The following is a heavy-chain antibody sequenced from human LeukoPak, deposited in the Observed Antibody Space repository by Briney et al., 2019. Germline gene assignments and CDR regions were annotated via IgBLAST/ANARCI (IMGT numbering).Heavy chain of an antibody. J-gene: IGHJ4*02. CDR1: GYTFTGYY. CDR3: AGDGPYSGSYSGGVDY. CDR2: INPNSGDT. V-gene: IGHV1-2*02. Sequence: ASVKVSCKASGYTFTGYYMHWVRQAPGQGLEWMGWINPNSGDTHYAQKFQGRVTMTRDTSISTAYMELSRLRSDDTAVYYCAGDGPYSGSYSGGVDYWGQGILVTVSS. D-gene: IGHD1-26*01.